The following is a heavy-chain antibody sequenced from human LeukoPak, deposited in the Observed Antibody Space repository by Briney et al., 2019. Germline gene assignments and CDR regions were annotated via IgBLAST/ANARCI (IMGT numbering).Heavy chain of an antibody. V-gene: IGHV3-23*01. CDR2: ISGSGGST. CDR3: VKDFTMLRAQAS. D-gene: IGHD3-10*01. J-gene: IGHJ4*02. CDR1: GFTFSSYG. Sequence: GGSLRLSCAASGFTFSSYGMTWVRQAPGKGLERVSAISGSGGSTYYADSVKGRFTISRDNSKNMLYLQMNSLRAEDTAVYYCVKDFTMLRAQASWGQGTLVTVSS.